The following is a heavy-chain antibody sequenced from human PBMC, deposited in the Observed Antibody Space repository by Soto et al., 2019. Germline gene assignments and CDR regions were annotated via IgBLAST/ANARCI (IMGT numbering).Heavy chain of an antibody. CDR2: IYYRGST. CDR3: ARTTTVTTRRGYYFDY. V-gene: IGHV4-59*01. CDR1: GGSISSYY. J-gene: IGHJ4*02. Sequence: QVQLQESGPGLVKPSETLSLTCTVSGGSISSYYWSWIRQPPGKGLEWIGYIYYRGSTNYNPSLKSRVTKSVYTSKNQFALKLSSVTAADTAVYYCARTTTVTTRRGYYFDYWGQGTLVTVSS. D-gene: IGHD4-17*01.